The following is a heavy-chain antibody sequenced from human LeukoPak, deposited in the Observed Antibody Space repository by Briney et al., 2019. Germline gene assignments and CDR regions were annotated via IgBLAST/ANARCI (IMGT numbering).Heavy chain of an antibody. CDR1: GFTFSSYE. CDR2: ISSSGSTI. J-gene: IGHJ5*02. Sequence: GGSLRLSCAASGFTFSSYEMNWVRQAPGKGLEWVSYISSSGSTIYYADSVKGGFTISRDNAKNSLYLQMNSLRAEDTAVYYCARERSSSWFDNWFDPWGQGTLVTVSS. D-gene: IGHD6-13*01. V-gene: IGHV3-48*03. CDR3: ARERSSSWFDNWFDP.